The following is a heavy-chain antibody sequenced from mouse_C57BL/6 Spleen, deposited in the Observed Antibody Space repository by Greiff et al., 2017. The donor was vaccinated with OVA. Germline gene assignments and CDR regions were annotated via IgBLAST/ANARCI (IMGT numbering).Heavy chain of an antibody. Sequence: EVKLVESGGGLVQPGGSLKLSCAASGFTFSDYYMYWVRQTPEKRLEWVAYISNGGGSTYYPDTVKGRFTISRDNAKNTLYLQMIRLKSEDTAIYYCARRIYYGNVMDYWGQGTSVTVSS. J-gene: IGHJ4*01. CDR2: ISNGGGST. CDR1: GFTFSDYY. V-gene: IGHV5-12*01. CDR3: ARRIYYGNVMDY. D-gene: IGHD2-1*01.